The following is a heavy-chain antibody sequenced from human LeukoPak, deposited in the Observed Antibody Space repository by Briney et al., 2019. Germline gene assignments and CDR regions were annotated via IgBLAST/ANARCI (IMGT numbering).Heavy chain of an antibody. CDR2: INPNSGGT. V-gene: IGHV1-2*02. CDR3: AREVTIFASRYFGY. CDR1: GYTFTGYY. D-gene: IGHD3-3*01. Sequence: GASVKVSCKASGYTFTGYYMHWVRQAPGQGLEWMGWINPNSGGTNYAQKFQGRVTMTRNTSISTAYMELSSLRSEDTAVYYCAREVTIFASRYFGYWGQGTLVTVSS. J-gene: IGHJ4*02.